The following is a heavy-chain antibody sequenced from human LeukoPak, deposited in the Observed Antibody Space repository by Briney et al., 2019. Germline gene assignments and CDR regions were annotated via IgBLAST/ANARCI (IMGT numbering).Heavy chain of an antibody. CDR1: QFTFNIYT. CDR2: IKEDGTEK. CDR3: VREARESGGFDY. D-gene: IGHD5-24*01. V-gene: IGHV3-7*01. Sequence: GGSLRLSCAASQFTFNIYTMHWVRQAPGKGLEWVANIKEDGTEKHLVDSVKGRFTISRDNTKNSLYLQMNSLRAEDTAVYYCVREARESGGFDYWGQGTLVTVSS. J-gene: IGHJ4*02.